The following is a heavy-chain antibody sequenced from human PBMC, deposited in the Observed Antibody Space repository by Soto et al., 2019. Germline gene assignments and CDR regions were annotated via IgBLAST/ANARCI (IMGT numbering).Heavy chain of an antibody. V-gene: IGHV1-3*01. Sequence: GASVKVSCKASGYTFTSYAMHWVRQAPGQRLEWMGWMNADNGNTKYAQKFQGRVTMTRNTSISTAYMELSSLRSEDTAVYYCGRERGGYSDYWGQGTLVTVSS. CDR1: GYTFTSYA. J-gene: IGHJ4*02. CDR3: GRERGGYSDY. D-gene: IGHD5-12*01. CDR2: MNADNGNT.